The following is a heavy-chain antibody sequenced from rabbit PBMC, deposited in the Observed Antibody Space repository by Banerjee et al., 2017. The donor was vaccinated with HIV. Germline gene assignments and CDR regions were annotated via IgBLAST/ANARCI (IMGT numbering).Heavy chain of an antibody. CDR3: ARHLAGYGYATSAFDP. CDR2: IYGGSSGST. CDR1: GFSLSSSYY. J-gene: IGHJ2*01. V-gene: IGHV1S40*01. D-gene: IGHD6-1*01. Sequence: QSLEESGGDLVKPGASLTLTCTASGFSLSSSYYVCWVRQAPGKGLEWIACIYGGSSGSTYYASWAKGRFTISKTSSTTVTLQMTSLTAADTATYFCARHLAGYGYATSAFDPRGPGTLVTVS.